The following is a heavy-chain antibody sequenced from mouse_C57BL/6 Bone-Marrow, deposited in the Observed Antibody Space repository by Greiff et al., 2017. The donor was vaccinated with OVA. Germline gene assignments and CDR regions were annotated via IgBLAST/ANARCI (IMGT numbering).Heavy chain of an antibody. V-gene: IGHV1-81*01. D-gene: IGHD1-1*01. Sequence: QVQLQQSGAELARPGASVKLSCKASGYTFTSYGISWVKQRTGQGLEWIGEIYPRSGNTYYNEKFKGKATLTADKSSSTAYMALRSLTSEDSAVYFCAREDYGSSYDWYFDVWGTGTTVTVSS. CDR1: GYTFTSYG. J-gene: IGHJ1*03. CDR3: AREDYGSSYDWYFDV. CDR2: IYPRSGNT.